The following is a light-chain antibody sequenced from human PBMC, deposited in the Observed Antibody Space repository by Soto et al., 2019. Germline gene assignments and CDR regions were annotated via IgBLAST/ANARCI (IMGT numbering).Light chain of an antibody. CDR2: DNN. CDR3: GTWDSSLRAGV. CDR1: SSNIGKNY. Sequence: QPVLTQPPSVSAAPGQTVTISCAGSSSNIGKNYVSWYQQIPGTAPKLLIYDNNERPSGIPDRFSGSKSDTSASLDITGLQTGDEADYYCGTWDSSLRAGVFGGGTKVTVL. J-gene: IGLJ2*01. V-gene: IGLV1-51*01.